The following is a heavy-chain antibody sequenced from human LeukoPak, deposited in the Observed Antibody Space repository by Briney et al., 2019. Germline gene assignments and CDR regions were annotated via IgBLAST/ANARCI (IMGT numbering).Heavy chain of an antibody. Sequence: ASVKVSCKASGYTFTNFGISWVRQAPGQGLEWMGWISAYNGNTKYAQKLQGRVTMTTDTSTSTAYMELSSLRSEDTAVYYCARVNVQRALDYWGQGTLVTVSS. CDR3: ARVNVQRALDY. J-gene: IGHJ4*02. CDR2: ISAYNGNT. CDR1: GYTFTNFG. V-gene: IGHV1-18*01. D-gene: IGHD3-16*01.